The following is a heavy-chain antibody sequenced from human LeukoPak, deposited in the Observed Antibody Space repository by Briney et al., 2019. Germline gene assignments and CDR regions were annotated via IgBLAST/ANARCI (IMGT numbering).Heavy chain of an antibody. CDR3: ARDTTHTLTYSSGWYVY. D-gene: IGHD6-19*01. Sequence: PGGSLRLSCAASGFTFSSYAMHWVRQAPGKGLEWVAVISYDGSNKYYADSVKGRFTISRDNSKNTLYLQMNSLRAEDTAVYYCARDTTHTLTYSSGWYVYWGQGTLVTVSS. CDR1: GFTFSSYA. V-gene: IGHV3-30-3*01. J-gene: IGHJ4*02. CDR2: ISYDGSNK.